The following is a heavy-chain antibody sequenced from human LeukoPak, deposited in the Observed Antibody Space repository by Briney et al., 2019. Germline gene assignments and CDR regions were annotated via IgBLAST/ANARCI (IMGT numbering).Heavy chain of an antibody. J-gene: IGHJ4*02. CDR1: GFTFSTYG. CDR3: AKDAGHCSGGSCYRQDY. Sequence: GGSLRPSCAASGFTFSTYGLHWVRQAPGKGPEWVAVISNDGSNKYHAESVRGRFTISRDNSKNTLYLQMNSLRAEDTAVYYCAKDAGHCSGGSCYRQDYWGQGTLVTVSS. D-gene: IGHD2-15*01. V-gene: IGHV3-30*18. CDR2: ISNDGSNK.